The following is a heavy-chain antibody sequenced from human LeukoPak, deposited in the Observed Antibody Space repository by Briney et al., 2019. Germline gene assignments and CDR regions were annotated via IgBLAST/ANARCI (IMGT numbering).Heavy chain of an antibody. Sequence: SETLSLTCTVSGDSITRTSYYWDWIRQPPGKGLEWIGSIYYSGSTYYNPSLKSRVTISVDTSKNQFSLKLSSVTAADTAVYYCAGPYSSGWFLDAFDIWGQGTMVTVSS. CDR1: GDSITRTSYY. V-gene: IGHV4-39*01. D-gene: IGHD6-19*01. J-gene: IGHJ3*02. CDR3: AGPYSSGWFLDAFDI. CDR2: IYYSGST.